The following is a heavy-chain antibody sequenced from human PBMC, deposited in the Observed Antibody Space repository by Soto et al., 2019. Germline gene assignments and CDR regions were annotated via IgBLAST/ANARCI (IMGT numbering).Heavy chain of an antibody. Sequence: WGSLRLSCAASGFTCSSYSMNWVRQAPGKGLEWVSYISSSSSTIYYADSVKGRFTISRDNAKNSLYLQMNSLRDEDTAVYYCARPEYSSSSYGMDVWGQGTTVTVSS. D-gene: IGHD6-6*01. CDR3: ARPEYSSSSYGMDV. V-gene: IGHV3-48*02. CDR2: ISSSSSTI. CDR1: GFTCSSYS. J-gene: IGHJ6*02.